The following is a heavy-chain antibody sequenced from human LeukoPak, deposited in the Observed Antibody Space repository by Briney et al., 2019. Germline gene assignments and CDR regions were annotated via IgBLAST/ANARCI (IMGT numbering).Heavy chain of an antibody. CDR3: ARAGGIAAAADY. Sequence: SSETLSLTCAVSGGSISSSYWSWIRQPPGKGLEWIGYIYYSGNTYYNPSLKSRLTISVDTSKNQFSLKLSSVTAADTAVYYCARAGGIAAAADYWGQGTLVTVSS. V-gene: IGHV4-59*12. CDR1: GGSISSSY. CDR2: IYYSGNT. D-gene: IGHD6-13*01. J-gene: IGHJ4*02.